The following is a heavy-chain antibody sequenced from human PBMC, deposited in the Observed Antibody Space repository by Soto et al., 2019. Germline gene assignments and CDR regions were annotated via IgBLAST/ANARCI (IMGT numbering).Heavy chain of an antibody. D-gene: IGHD6-6*01. J-gene: IGHJ6*02. V-gene: IGHV3-30*18. Sequence: PGGSLRLSCAASGFTFSSYGMHWVRQAPGKGLEWVAVISYDGSNKYYADSVKGRFTISRDNSKNTLYLQMNSLRAGDTAVYYCAKDRIAARYYYYGMDVWGQGTTVTVSS. CDR3: AKDRIAARYYYYGMDV. CDR2: ISYDGSNK. CDR1: GFTFSSYG.